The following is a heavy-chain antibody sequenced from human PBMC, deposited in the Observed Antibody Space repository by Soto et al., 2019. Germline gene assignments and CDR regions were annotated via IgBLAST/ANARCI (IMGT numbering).Heavy chain of an antibody. CDR2: SSGSGSTT. J-gene: IGHJ4*02. Sequence: PWGSLRLSCAASGFTPIDYYMILFRHSPGKGLEWVSYSSGSGSTTHDADSVKGRFTISRDNAKNSLYLQMNSLRAEDTALYYCARLGSIAAAGTPDYWGQGTLVTVSS. V-gene: IGHV3-11*01. D-gene: IGHD6-13*01. CDR1: GFTPIDYY. CDR3: ARLGSIAAAGTPDY.